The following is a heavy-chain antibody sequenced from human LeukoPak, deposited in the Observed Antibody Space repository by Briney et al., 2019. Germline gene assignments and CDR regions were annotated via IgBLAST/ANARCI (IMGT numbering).Heavy chain of an antibody. CDR3: AKDQATVTGYGMDV. Sequence: PGGSLRLSCAASGFTFSSYWMSWVRQAPGKGLEWVANIKQDGSEKYYVDSVKGRFTISRDNAKNSLYLQMNSLRAEDTAVYYCAKDQATVTGYGMDVWGQGTTVTVSS. V-gene: IGHV3-7*03. D-gene: IGHD4-17*01. CDR2: IKQDGSEK. J-gene: IGHJ6*02. CDR1: GFTFSSYW.